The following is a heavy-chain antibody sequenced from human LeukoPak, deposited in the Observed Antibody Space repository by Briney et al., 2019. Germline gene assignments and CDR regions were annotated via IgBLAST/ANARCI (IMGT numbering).Heavy chain of an antibody. J-gene: IGHJ3*02. V-gene: IGHV3-21*01. CDR2: ISSSSSYI. Sequence: GGSLRLSCAASGFTFSSYSMNWVRQAPGKGLEWVSSISSSSSYIYYADSVKGRFTISRDNAKNSLYLQMNSLRAEDTAVYYCAKEGRTPGLYSGYDSQRDAFDIWGQGTMVTVSS. CDR1: GFTFSSYS. CDR3: AKEGRTPGLYSGYDSQRDAFDI. D-gene: IGHD5-12*01.